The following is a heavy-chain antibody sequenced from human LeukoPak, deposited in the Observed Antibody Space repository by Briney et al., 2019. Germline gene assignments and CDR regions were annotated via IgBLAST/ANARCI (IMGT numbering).Heavy chain of an antibody. CDR1: GYTLTELS. Sequence: ASVKVSCKVSGYTLTELSMHWVRQARGKGLEWMGGFDPEDGETIYAQKFQGRVTMTEDTSTDTAYMELSSLRSEDTAVYYCATAPYSYGYASLVYWGQGTLVTVSS. CDR3: ATAPYSYGYASLVY. J-gene: IGHJ4*02. V-gene: IGHV1-24*01. CDR2: FDPEDGET. D-gene: IGHD5-18*01.